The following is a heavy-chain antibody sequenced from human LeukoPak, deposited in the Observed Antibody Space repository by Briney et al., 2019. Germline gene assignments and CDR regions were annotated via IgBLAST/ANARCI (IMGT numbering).Heavy chain of an antibody. CDR3: VKSGSYYNEPYYFDY. CDR1: GFTVSRYA. CDR2: ISSNGGST. V-gene: IGHV3-64D*06. Sequence: GGSLRLSCAGSGFTVSRYAMHWVRQAPGKGLEYVSGISSNGGSTYYADSVKGRFTISRDNSKNTLYLQMSSLRAEDTAVYYCVKSGSYYNEPYYFDYWGQGTLVTVSS. D-gene: IGHD3-10*01. J-gene: IGHJ4*02.